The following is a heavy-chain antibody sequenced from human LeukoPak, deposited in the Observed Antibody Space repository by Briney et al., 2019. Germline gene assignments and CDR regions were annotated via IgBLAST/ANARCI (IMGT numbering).Heavy chain of an antibody. CDR3: ARAKIVGATDLDY. V-gene: IGHV1-2*06. Sequence: ASVKVSCKASGYTFAGYYMHWVRQAPGQGLEWMGRINPNSGGTNYAQKFQGRVTMTRDTSVSTAYMELSRLRSDDTAVYYCARAKIVGATDLDYWGQGTLVTVSS. D-gene: IGHD1-26*01. CDR1: GYTFAGYY. CDR2: INPNSGGT. J-gene: IGHJ4*02.